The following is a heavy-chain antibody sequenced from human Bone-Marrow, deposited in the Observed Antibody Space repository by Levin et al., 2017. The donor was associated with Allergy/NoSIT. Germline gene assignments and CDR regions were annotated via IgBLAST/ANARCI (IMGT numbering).Heavy chain of an antibody. CDR1: GYSFANYW. CDR3: VRRVVVVASTPPYYYYYMDV. V-gene: IGHV5-10-1*01. J-gene: IGHJ6*03. D-gene: IGHD2-15*01. Sequence: GESLKISCKASGYSFANYWIVWVRQMPGKGMEWMGTIDPSDSFVKYRPSFQGHVSISADKVSTTAYLQWSSLRASDTAMYYCVRRVVVVASTPPYYYYYMDVWGGGTSVSVSS. CDR2: IDPSDSFV.